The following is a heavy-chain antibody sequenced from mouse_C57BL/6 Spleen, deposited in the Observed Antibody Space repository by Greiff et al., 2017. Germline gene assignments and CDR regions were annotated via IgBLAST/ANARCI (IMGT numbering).Heavy chain of an antibody. Sequence: VPLQQSGAELARPGASVKLSCKASGYTFTSCGISWVKQRTGQGLEWIGEIYPRSGNTYYNEKFKGKATLTADKSSSTAYMELRSLTSEDSAVYFCATPITTVDYWGQGTTLTVSS. D-gene: IGHD1-1*01. V-gene: IGHV1-81*01. J-gene: IGHJ2*01. CDR1: GYTFTSCG. CDR2: IYPRSGNT. CDR3: ATPITTVDY.